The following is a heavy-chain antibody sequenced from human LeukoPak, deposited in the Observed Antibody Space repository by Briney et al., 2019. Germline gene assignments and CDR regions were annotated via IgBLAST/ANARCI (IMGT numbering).Heavy chain of an antibody. Sequence: GGSLRLSCAASGFTFSSYGMHWVRQAPGKGLEWVAFIRYDGSNKYYADSVKGRFTISRDNSKNTLYLQMNSPRAEDTAVYYCAKEEKLKAYYDFWSGYYDCWFDPWGQGTLVTVSS. CDR1: GFTFSSYG. V-gene: IGHV3-30*02. J-gene: IGHJ5*02. D-gene: IGHD3-3*01. CDR2: IRYDGSNK. CDR3: AKEEKLKAYYDFWSGYYDCWFDP.